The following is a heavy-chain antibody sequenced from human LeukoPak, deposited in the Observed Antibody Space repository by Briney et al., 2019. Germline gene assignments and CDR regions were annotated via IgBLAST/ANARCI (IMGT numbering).Heavy chain of an antibody. CDR3: ARDEYYYDSSGYYHPEKYFQH. J-gene: IGHJ1*01. Sequence: SETLSLTCTVSGGSISSYYWSWIRQPAGKGLEWIGRIYTSGSTIYNPSLKSRVTMSVDASKNQFSLKLSSVTAADTAVYYCARDEYYYDSSGYYHPEKYFQHWGQGTLVTVSS. CDR2: IYTSGST. CDR1: GGSISSYY. D-gene: IGHD3-22*01. V-gene: IGHV4-4*07.